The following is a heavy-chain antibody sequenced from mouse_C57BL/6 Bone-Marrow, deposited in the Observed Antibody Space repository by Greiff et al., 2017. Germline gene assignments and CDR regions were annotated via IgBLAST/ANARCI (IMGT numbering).Heavy chain of an antibody. Sequence: QVQLQQPGAELVKPGASVKMSCKASGYTFTSYWITWVKQRPGQGLEWIGDIYPGSGSTNYNEKFKSKATLTVDTSSSTAYMQLSSLTSEDAAVYYCAREGVYYYGSSYDYWGQGTTLTVSS. CDR1: GYTFTSYW. CDR3: AREGVYYYGSSYDY. J-gene: IGHJ2*01. V-gene: IGHV1-55*01. CDR2: IYPGSGST. D-gene: IGHD1-1*01.